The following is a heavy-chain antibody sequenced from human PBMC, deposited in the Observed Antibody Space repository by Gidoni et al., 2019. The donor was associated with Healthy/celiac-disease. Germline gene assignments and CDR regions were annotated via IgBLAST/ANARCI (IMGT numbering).Heavy chain of an antibody. CDR1: GFTFSSYA. D-gene: IGHD1-7*01. J-gene: IGHJ6*03. V-gene: IGHV3-30-3*01. CDR2: ISYDGSNK. Sequence: QVQLVESGGGVVQPGRSLRLSCAAYGFTFSSYARPRVRQAPGKGLEWVAVISYDGSNKYYADSVKGRFTISRDNSKNTLYLQMNSLRAEDTAVYYCARDAWDYHRWGYYYYMDVWGKGTTVTVSS. CDR3: ARDAWDYHRWGYYYYMDV.